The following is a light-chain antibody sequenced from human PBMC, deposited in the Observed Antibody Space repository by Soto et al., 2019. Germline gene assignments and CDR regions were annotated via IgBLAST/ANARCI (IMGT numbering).Light chain of an antibody. CDR3: CSYAGGYTYL. J-gene: IGLJ1*01. CDR1: SGDIGGYDY. V-gene: IGLV2-8*01. Sequence: QSVLTQPPSASGSPGQSVTISCTGTSGDIGGYDYVSWYQQHPGKAPKLMIYEVTKRPLGVPDRFSGSKSGNTASLTVSGLQAEDEADYFCCSYAGGYTYLFGTGTKLTVL. CDR2: EVT.